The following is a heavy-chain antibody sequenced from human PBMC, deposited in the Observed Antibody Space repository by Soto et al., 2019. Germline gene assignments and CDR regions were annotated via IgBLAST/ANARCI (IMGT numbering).Heavy chain of an antibody. J-gene: IGHJ6*02. CDR1: GGTFSRYT. V-gene: IGHV1-69*02. CDR2: IIPILGIA. D-gene: IGHD5-12*01. CDR3: ARKSGYAPGPYYYYYGMDV. Sequence: ASVKLSCKASGGTFSRYTISWVRQAPGQGVEWMGRIIPILGIANYAQKFQGRVTITADKSTSTAYMELSSLRSEDTAVYYCARKSGYAPGPYYYYYGMDVWGQGTTVTVSS.